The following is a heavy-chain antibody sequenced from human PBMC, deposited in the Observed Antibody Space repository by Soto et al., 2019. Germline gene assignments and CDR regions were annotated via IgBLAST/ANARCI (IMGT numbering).Heavy chain of an antibody. J-gene: IGHJ6*02. CDR3: TTAPFSFITLPGTSFLIGMDV. D-gene: IGHD3-10*01. CDR1: GFTLTKAS. CDR2: IKSNADGGAT. Sequence: SCAASGFTLTKASMSWVRQAPGKGLEWVGHIKSNADGGATDYAAPVKGRFTVSRDDSRNTLYLQLNSLKTEDTAVYYCTTAPFSFITLPGTSFLIGMDVWGQGTTVTAP. V-gene: IGHV3-15*01.